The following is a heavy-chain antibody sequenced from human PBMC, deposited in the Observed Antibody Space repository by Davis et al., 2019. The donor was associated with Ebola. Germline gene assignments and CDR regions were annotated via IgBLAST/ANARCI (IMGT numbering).Heavy chain of an antibody. J-gene: IGHJ4*02. CDR3: VRQYVGNDFDY. D-gene: IGHD1-1*01. Sequence: SLISYCTCLCYIPTCYWISWLRQLPGKGLEWMGRIVPSDSYTNYSPSYQGHVTISADKSISTAYLKWSSLKASDTAMYYCVRQYVGNDFDYWGQGTLVIVSS. CDR2: IVPSDSYT. V-gene: IGHV5-10-1*01. CDR1: CYIPTCYW.